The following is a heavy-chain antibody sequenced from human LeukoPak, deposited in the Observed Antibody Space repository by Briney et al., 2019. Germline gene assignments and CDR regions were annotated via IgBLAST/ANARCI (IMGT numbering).Heavy chain of an antibody. CDR1: GFSLTATGMR. Sequence: ESGPTLVNPTQTLTLTCTFSGFSLTATGMRVSWIRQPPGKALEWLARIDWDDDKFYSTSLKTRLTISKDTSKNQVVLTMTNMDPVDTATYYCARLQWATIGAKWFDPWGQGTLVTVSS. D-gene: IGHD4/OR15-4a*01. J-gene: IGHJ5*02. CDR3: ARLQWATIGAKWFDP. CDR2: IDWDDDK. V-gene: IGHV2-70*04.